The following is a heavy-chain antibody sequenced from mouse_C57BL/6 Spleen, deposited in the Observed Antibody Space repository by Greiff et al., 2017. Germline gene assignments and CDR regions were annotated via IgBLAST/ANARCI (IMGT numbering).Heavy chain of an antibody. J-gene: IGHJ1*03. CDR2: IYPGSGNT. CDR3: ARYYGSGYWFFDV. Sequence: QVQLQQPGAELVKPGASVKMSCKASGYTFTSYWITWVKQRPGQGLGWIGDIYPGSGNTNYNEKFKSKATLTVDTSSSTAYMQLSSLTSEDSAVYYCARYYGSGYWFFDVWGTGTTVTVSS. CDR1: GYTFTSYW. V-gene: IGHV1-55*01. D-gene: IGHD1-1*01.